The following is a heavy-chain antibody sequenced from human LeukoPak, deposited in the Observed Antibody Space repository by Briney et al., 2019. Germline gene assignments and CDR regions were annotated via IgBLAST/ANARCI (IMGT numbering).Heavy chain of an antibody. D-gene: IGHD3-10*01. CDR2: ISSSSSSTI. Sequence: GGSLRLSCAASGFTFSSYSMNWVRQAPGKGLEWVSYISSSSSSTIYYADSVKGRFTISRDNAKNSLYLQMNSLRDEDTAVYYCRRESTGYYYGMDVWGQGTTVTVSS. CDR1: GFTFSSYS. CDR3: RRESTGYYYGMDV. J-gene: IGHJ6*02. V-gene: IGHV3-48*02.